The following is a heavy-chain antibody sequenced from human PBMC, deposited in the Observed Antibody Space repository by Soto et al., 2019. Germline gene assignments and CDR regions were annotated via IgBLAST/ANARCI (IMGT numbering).Heavy chain of an antibody. D-gene: IGHD1-1*01. J-gene: IGHJ4*02. CDR3: AKNKETGTTGGLGY. Sequence: GGSLRLSCAASGFTFSSYWMHWVRQAPGKGLVWVSRINSDGSSTSYADSVKGRFTISRDNAKNTLYLQMNSLRAEDTAVYYCAKNKETGTTGGLGYWGQGTLVTVSS. CDR2: INSDGSST. V-gene: IGHV3-74*01. CDR1: GFTFSSYW.